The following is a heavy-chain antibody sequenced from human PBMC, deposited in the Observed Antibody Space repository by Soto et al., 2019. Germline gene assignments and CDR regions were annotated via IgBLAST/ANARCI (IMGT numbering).Heavy chain of an antibody. CDR2: ISYDGSNK. D-gene: IGHD5-12*01. CDR1: GFTFSSYA. CDR3: ARDPVPDIVATFSWFDP. J-gene: IGHJ5*02. V-gene: IGHV3-30-3*01. Sequence: PGGSLRLSCAASGFTFSSYAMHWVRQAPGKGLEWVAVISYDGSNKYYADYVKGRFTISRDNSKNTLYLQMNSLRAEETAVYYCARDPVPDIVATFSWFDPWGQGTLVTVSS.